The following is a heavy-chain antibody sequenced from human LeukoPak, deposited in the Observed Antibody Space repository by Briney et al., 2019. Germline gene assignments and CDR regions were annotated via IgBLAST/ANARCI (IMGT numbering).Heavy chain of an antibody. D-gene: IGHD2-2*02. CDR1: GGSFSGYY. Sequence: SETLSLTCAVYGGSFSGYYWSWIRQPPGKGLEWIGEINHSGSTSYNPSLKSRVTISVDTSKNQFSLKLSSVTAADTAVYYCARVFLGYCSSTSCYNRWYFDYWGQGTLVTVSS. V-gene: IGHV4-34*01. CDR3: ARVFLGYCSSTSCYNRWYFDY. J-gene: IGHJ4*02. CDR2: INHSGST.